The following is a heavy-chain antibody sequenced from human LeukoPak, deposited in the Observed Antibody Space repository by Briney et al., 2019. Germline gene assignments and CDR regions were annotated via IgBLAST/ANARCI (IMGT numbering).Heavy chain of an antibody. V-gene: IGHV3-23*01. J-gene: IGHJ4*02. CDR1: GFTFSSYA. CDR2: ISGSGGST. D-gene: IGHD2-2*01. CDR3: ATIVVVPAETPYYFDY. Sequence: GASLRLSCAASGFTFSSYAMSWVRQAPGKGLEWVSAISGSGGSTYYADSVKGRFTISRDNSKNTLYLQMNSLRAEDTAVYYCATIVVVPAETPYYFDYWGQGTLVTVSS.